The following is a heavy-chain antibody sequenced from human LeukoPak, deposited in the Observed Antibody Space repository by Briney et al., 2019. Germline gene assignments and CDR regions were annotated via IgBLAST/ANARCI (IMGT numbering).Heavy chain of an antibody. V-gene: IGHV1-18*01. D-gene: IGHD3-10*01. CDR2: ISAYNGNT. J-gene: IGHJ6*03. Sequence: GASVKVSCKASGYTFTSYGISWVRQAPGQGLEWMGWISAYNGNTNYAQKLQGRVTMTTDTSTSTAYMELRSLISDDTAAYYCARGVMVRGVSYYYYMDVWGKGTTVTVSS. CDR1: GYTFTSYG. CDR3: ARGVMVRGVSYYYYMDV.